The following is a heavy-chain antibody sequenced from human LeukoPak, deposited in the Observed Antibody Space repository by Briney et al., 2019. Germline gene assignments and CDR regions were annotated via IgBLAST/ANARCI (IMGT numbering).Heavy chain of an antibody. CDR3: ARDLTYYYDSSGYSPAPLEFDP. D-gene: IGHD3-22*01. CDR2: IYYSGST. Sequence: PSETLSLTCTVSGGSISSYYWSWIRQPPGKGLEWIGYIYYSGSTNYNPSLKGRVTISVDTSKNQFSLKLSSVTAADTAVYYCARDLTYYYDSSGYSPAPLEFDPWGQGTLVTVSS. V-gene: IGHV4-59*01. CDR1: GGSISSYY. J-gene: IGHJ5*02.